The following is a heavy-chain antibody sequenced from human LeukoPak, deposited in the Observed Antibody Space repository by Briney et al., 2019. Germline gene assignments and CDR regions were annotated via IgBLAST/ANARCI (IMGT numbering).Heavy chain of an antibody. CDR3: ARDYGDYCFDY. D-gene: IGHD4-17*01. J-gene: IGHJ4*02. CDR2: ICTSRSP. CDR1: GGSIRGYY. V-gene: IGHV4-4*07. Sequence: SETLSLTCSVPGGSIRGYYLSSIRQPAGKGLEWIGRICTSRSPNYNPSLKSRVTMSVDTSKSQFSLTLSSVTAADTAVYYCARDYGDYCFDYWGQGTLVTVSS.